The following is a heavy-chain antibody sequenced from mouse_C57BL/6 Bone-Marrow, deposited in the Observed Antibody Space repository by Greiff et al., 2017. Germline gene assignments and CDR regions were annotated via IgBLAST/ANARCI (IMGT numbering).Heavy chain of an antibody. CDR1: GFSLTSYG. D-gene: IGHD4-1*01. V-gene: IGHV2-2*01. CDR2: IWSGGST. J-gene: IGHJ2*01. Sequence: QVQLKESGPGLVQPSQSLSITCTVSGFSLTSYGVHWVRQSPGKGLEWLGVIWSGGSTDYNAAFISRLSISKDNSKSQVFFKMNSLQADDTAIYYCARGLNWGYFDYWGQGTTLTVSS. CDR3: ARGLNWGYFDY.